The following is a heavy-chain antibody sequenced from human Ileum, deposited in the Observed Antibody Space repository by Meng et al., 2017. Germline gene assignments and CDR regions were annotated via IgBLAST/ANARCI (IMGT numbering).Heavy chain of an antibody. CDR3: AREGSWFGADY. CDR1: GASFTGYS. CDR2: VNHDGGT. D-gene: IGHD3-10*01. Sequence: QVQLQQGGAGLLNPSETLSLTCTVYGASFTGYSWTWIRQSPGKGLEWIGEVNHDGGTNYSPSLKSRVIISIDTSKNQFSLKLTAVTATDAAVYYCAREGSWFGADYWGQGTLVTVSS. J-gene: IGHJ4*02. V-gene: IGHV4-34*02.